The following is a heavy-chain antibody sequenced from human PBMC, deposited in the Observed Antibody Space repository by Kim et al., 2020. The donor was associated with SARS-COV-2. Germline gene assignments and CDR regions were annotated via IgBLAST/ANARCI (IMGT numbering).Heavy chain of an antibody. CDR1: GGSISSSNW. D-gene: IGHD5-18*01. V-gene: IGHV4-4*02. J-gene: IGHJ6*02. Sequence: SETLSLTCAVSGGSISSSNWWSWVRQPPGKGLEWIGEIYHSGSTNYNPSLKSRVTISVDKSKNQFSLKLSSVTAADTAVYYCARVAPRIQLWPRADYYYYGMDVWGQGTTVTVSS. CDR2: IYHSGST. CDR3: ARVAPRIQLWPRADYYYYGMDV.